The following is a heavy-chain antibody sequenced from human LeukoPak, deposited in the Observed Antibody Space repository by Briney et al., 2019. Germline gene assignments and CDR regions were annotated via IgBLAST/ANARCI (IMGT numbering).Heavy chain of an antibody. CDR3: ARLHGGYRAFDI. Sequence: ASVKVSCKASGYTFTGYYMHWVRQAPGQGLEWMGWINPNSGGTNYTQKFQGRVTMTRDTSISTAYMELSRLRSDDTAVYYCARLHGGYRAFDIWAQGTMVTVS. CDR2: INPNSGGT. CDR1: GYTFTGYY. D-gene: IGHD3-22*01. V-gene: IGHV1-2*02. J-gene: IGHJ3*02.